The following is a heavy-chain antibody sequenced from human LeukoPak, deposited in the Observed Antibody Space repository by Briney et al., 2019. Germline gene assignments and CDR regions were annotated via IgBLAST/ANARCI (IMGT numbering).Heavy chain of an antibody. J-gene: IGHJ4*02. CDR3: AKELGYCSSTSCYDYFDY. Sequence: PGGSLRLSCAASGFTFDDYAMHWVRQAPGKGLEWVSGISWNSGSIGYADSVKGRFTISRDNAKNSLYLQMNSLRAEDTALYYCAKELGYCSSTSCYDYFDYWGQGTLATVSS. V-gene: IGHV3-9*01. CDR2: ISWNSGSI. D-gene: IGHD2-2*01. CDR1: GFTFDDYA.